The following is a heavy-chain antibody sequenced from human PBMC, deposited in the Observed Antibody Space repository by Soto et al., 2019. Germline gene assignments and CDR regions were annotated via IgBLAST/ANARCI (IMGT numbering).Heavy chain of an antibody. CDR2: ISTYNGNT. Sequence: QVQLVQSGAEVKKPGASVKVSCKASGYTFTTYGMRWVRQAPGQGLDWMGWISTYNGNTKYAERLKGRVTMTTDTTTSTAYMGLRRLRSDDTAVYYCARGPTDYYDNSGNYFLDYWGQGTLVTVSS. D-gene: IGHD3-22*01. CDR1: GYTFTTYG. V-gene: IGHV1-18*01. CDR3: ARGPTDYYDNSGNYFLDY. J-gene: IGHJ4*02.